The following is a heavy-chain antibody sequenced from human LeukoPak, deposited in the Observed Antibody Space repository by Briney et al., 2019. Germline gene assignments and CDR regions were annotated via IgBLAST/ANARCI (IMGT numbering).Heavy chain of an antibody. D-gene: IGHD4-17*01. V-gene: IGHV1-69*04. CDR2: IIPILGIA. Sequence: GASVKVSCKASGGTFSSYAISWVRQAPGQGLEWMGRIIPILGIANYAQKFQGRVTITADKSTSTAYMELSSLRSEDMAVHYCARDHNGYGDYVYYYYGMDVWGQGTTVTVSS. CDR3: ARDHNGYGDYVYYYYGMDV. J-gene: IGHJ6*02. CDR1: GGTFSSYA.